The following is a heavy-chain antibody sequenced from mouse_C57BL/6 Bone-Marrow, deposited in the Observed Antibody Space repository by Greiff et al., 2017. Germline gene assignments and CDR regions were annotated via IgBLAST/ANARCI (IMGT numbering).Heavy chain of an antibody. D-gene: IGHD2-1*01. J-gene: IGHJ1*03. V-gene: IGHV1-15*01. CDR2: IDPETGGT. Sequence: QVQLKESGAELVRPGASVTLSCKASGYTFTDYEMNWVKQTPVHGLEWIGAIDPETGGTAYNQKFKGKDILTADKSSSTAYMELRSLTSEDSAVYYCTRGDGNYEYFDVWGTGTTVTVSS. CDR3: TRGDGNYEYFDV. CDR1: GYTFTDYE.